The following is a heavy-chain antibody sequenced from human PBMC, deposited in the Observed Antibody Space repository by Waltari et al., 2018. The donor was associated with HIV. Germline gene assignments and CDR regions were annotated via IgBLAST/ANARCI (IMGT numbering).Heavy chain of an antibody. CDR3: VSGYDILSTYYNILGYFYYNMDV. J-gene: IGHJ6*02. Sequence: QVQLVQSGAEVKKPGASVKVSCKASGYTFTTHVITWVRQAPGQGLEWMGWISTYNGDTNYAQNLQGRVTMTTDTSTNTAYMELRILGSDDTAVYYCVSGYDILSTYYNILGYFYYNMDVWGQGTTVTVSS. V-gene: IGHV1-18*01. CDR2: ISTYNGDT. CDR1: GYTFTTHV. D-gene: IGHD3-9*01.